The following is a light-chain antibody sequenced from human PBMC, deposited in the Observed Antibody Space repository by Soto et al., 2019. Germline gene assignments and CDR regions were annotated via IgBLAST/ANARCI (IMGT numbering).Light chain of an antibody. J-gene: IGKJ1*01. CDR2: GAS. CDR3: QQYGSSPGT. V-gene: IGKV3-20*01. CDR1: QSVTSNY. Sequence: EIVLTQSPGTLSSSPGERATLSCRASQSVTSNYLAWYQQKPGQAPRLLIFGASIRATGLPDRFSGGGSGTDFTLTISRLEPEDLAVYYCQQYGSSPGTFGQGTKVEVK.